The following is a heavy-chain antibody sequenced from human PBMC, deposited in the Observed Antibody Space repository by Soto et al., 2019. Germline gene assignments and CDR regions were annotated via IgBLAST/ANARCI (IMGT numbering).Heavy chain of an antibody. J-gene: IGHJ6*02. CDR1: GGSISSGGYS. D-gene: IGHD2-15*01. CDR2: IYHSGST. CDR3: ARAPGYCSGGSCYGYYYGMDV. Sequence: NPSETLSLTCAVSGGSISSGGYSWSWIRQPPGKGLEWIGYIYHSGSTYYNPSLKSRVTISVDRSKNQFSLKLSSVTAADTAVYYCARAPGYCSGGSCYGYYYGMDVWGQGTTVTVSS. V-gene: IGHV4-30-2*01.